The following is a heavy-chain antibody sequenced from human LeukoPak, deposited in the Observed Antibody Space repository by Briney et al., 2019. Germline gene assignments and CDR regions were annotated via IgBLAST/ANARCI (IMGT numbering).Heavy chain of an antibody. J-gene: IGHJ4*02. Sequence: GGSLRLSCAASGFTFSSYAMSWVRQAPGKGLEWVSAISGSGGSTYYADYVKGRFTISRDNSKNTLYLQMNSLRAEDTAVYYCAPRPDLDSYFDYWGQGTLVTVSS. CDR2: ISGSGGST. CDR3: APRPDLDSYFDY. D-gene: IGHD3/OR15-3a*01. V-gene: IGHV3-23*01. CDR1: GFTFSSYA.